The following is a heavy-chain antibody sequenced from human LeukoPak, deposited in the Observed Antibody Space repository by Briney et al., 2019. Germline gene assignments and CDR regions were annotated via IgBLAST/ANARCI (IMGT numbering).Heavy chain of an antibody. J-gene: IGHJ6*02. V-gene: IGHV4-30-4*01. CDR3: ARENYGSGPAYYGVDV. D-gene: IGHD3-10*01. CDR1: GVSISSSDYH. Sequence: SQTLPLTCTVSGVSISSSDYHWTWIRQPPGKGLEWIGSTYHSPSLKSRVTISVDTSKNQLSLRLSSVTAADTAVYYCARENYGSGPAYYGVDVWGQGTTVTVS. CDR2: T.